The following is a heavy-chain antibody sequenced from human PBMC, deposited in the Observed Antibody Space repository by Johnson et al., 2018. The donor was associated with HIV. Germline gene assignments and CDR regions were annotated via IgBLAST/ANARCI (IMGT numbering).Heavy chain of an antibody. D-gene: IGHD3-22*01. V-gene: IGHV3-30*18. CDR1: GFTFSSYG. CDR3: AKDRGIGYDSSGSYGAFDI. Sequence: VQLVESGGGVVQPGRSLRLSCAASGFTFSSYGMHWVRQAPGKGLEWVAVISYDGSNKYYADSVKGRFTISRDNSKNTLYLQMNSLRAEDTAVYYCAKDRGIGYDSSGSYGAFDIWGQGTMVTVSS. CDR2: ISYDGSNK. J-gene: IGHJ3*02.